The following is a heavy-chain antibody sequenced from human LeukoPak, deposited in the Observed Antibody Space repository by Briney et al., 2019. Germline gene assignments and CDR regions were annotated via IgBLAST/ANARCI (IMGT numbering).Heavy chain of an antibody. V-gene: IGHV1-2*02. D-gene: IGHD3-10*01. CDR3: AREERGYGSGGAFDI. J-gene: IGHJ3*02. CDR1: GYTFTGDY. CDR2: INPNSGGT. Sequence: ASVKVSCKASGYTFTGDYMHWVRQAPGQRLWWMGWINPNSGGTNYAKKFQGRVAMTRDTSISTAYMELSRLRSDDTAVYYCAREERGYGSGGAFDIWGQGTMVTVSS.